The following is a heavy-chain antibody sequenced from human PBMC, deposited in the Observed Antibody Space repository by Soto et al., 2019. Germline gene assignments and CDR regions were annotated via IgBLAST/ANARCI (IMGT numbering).Heavy chain of an antibody. CDR2: INTNSGAT. D-gene: IGHD1-26*01. Sequence: ASVKVSCKASGYTFTGYHIHWVRQAPGQGLEWMGWINTNSGATNYAQNFQGWVTMTRDTSTNTAYVQLSRLTSDGTAVYYCARWVGASNWFDPWGQGTLVTVSS. CDR1: GYTFTGYH. V-gene: IGHV1-2*04. J-gene: IGHJ5*02. CDR3: ARWVGASNWFDP.